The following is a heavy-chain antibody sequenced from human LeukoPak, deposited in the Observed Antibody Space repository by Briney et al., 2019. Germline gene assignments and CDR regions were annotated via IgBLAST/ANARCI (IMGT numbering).Heavy chain of an antibody. V-gene: IGHV4-59*12. CDR2: IYYSGST. D-gene: IGHD4-17*01. CDR3: ARVLWLTTVTIYPFDI. CDR1: GGSISSYY. Sequence: SETLSLTCTVSGGSISSYYWSWIRQPPGKGLEWIGYIYYSGSTNYNPSLKSRVTISVDTSKNQFSLKMSSMTAADTAVYYCARVLWLTTVTIYPFDIWGQGTMVTVSS. J-gene: IGHJ3*02.